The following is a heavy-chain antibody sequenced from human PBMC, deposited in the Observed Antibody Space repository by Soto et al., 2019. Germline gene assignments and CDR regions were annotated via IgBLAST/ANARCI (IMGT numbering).Heavy chain of an antibody. D-gene: IGHD2-2*01. CDR3: ARDCSSTSCYPYYYYYGMDV. V-gene: IGHV4-59*01. Sequence: SETLSLTCNVSGGSISSYYWSWIRQPPGKGLEWIGYIYYSGSTNYNPSLKSRVTISVDTSKNQFSLKLSSVTAADTAVYYCARDCSSTSCYPYYYYYGMDVWGQGTTVTVSS. CDR1: GGSISSYY. CDR2: IYYSGST. J-gene: IGHJ6*02.